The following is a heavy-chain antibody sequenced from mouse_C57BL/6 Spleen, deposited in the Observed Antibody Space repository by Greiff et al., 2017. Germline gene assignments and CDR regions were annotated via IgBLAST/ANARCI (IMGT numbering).Heavy chain of an antibody. CDR3: ARELQRDAMDY. CDR2: IVPGSGST. V-gene: IGHV1-9*01. CDR1: GYTFTGYW. J-gene: IGHJ4*01. D-gene: IGHD6-1*01. Sequence: VQLQQSGAELMKPGASVKLSCKATGYTFTGYWIEWVKQRPGHGLEWIGEIVPGSGSTNYNEKFKGKATFTAATASNTAYMPLSSLTTEDSSISYCARELQRDAMDYWGQGTSGTVAS.